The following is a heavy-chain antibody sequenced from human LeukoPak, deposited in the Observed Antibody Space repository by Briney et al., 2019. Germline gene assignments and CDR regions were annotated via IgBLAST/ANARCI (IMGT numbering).Heavy chain of an antibody. CDR2: VSAGDGSS. CDR3: VKDRTGTYTLDY. Sequence: GGSLRLSCAASGFDFTRYVIHWVRQAPGKGPEWVSGVSAGDGSSHYADSVKGRFTISVDNSKNTLYLQMNSLRAEDTAVYYCVKDRTGTYTLDYWGQGTLVTVSS. V-gene: IGHV3-23*01. CDR1: GFDFTRYV. J-gene: IGHJ4*02. D-gene: IGHD3-10*01.